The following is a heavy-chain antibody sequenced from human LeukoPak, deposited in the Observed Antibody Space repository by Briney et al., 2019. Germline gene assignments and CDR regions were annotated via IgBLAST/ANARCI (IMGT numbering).Heavy chain of an antibody. CDR2: IYYSGST. V-gene: IGHV4-61*01. CDR1: GSSVSSGSYY. Sequence: SETLSLTCTVSGSSVSSGSYYWSWIRQPPGKGLEWIGYIYYSGSTNYNPSLKSRVTISVDTSKNQFSLKLSSVTAADTAVYYCARGRGSCCPWGYYYGMDVWGQGTTVTVSS. J-gene: IGHJ6*02. CDR3: ARGRGSCCPWGYYYGMDV. D-gene: IGHD2-15*01.